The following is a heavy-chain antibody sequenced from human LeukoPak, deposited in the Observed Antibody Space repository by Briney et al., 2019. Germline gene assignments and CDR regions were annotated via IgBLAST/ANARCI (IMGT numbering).Heavy chain of an antibody. V-gene: IGHV3-23*01. J-gene: IGHJ4*02. Sequence: GGSLRLSCAASGFTFSSYAMSWVRQAPGKGLEWVSGISSSGGSTYYADSVKGRFTISRDNSKNTLYLQMNSLRAEDTAVYYCARGITMVRGVSDYWGQGTLVTVSS. CDR1: GFTFSSYA. CDR3: ARGITMVRGVSDY. CDR2: ISSSGGST. D-gene: IGHD3-10*01.